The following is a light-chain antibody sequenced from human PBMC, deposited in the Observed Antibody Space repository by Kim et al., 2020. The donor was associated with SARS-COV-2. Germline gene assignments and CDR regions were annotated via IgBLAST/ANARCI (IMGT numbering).Light chain of an antibody. CDR1: SSDIGYYNY. V-gene: IGLV2-14*03. Sequence: GQSITISCTGTSSDIGYYNYVSWYQQHPGKAPKLMIYDVSDRPSGVSNRFSGSKSGNTASLTISGLQAEDEADYYCNSYTTTSTLVFGGGTRLTVL. CDR2: DVS. J-gene: IGLJ3*02. CDR3: NSYTTTSTLV.